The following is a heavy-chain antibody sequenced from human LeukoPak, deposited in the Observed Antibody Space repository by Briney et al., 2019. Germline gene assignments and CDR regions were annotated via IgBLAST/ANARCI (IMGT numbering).Heavy chain of an antibody. CDR3: ARGTSGNWYYFDY. V-gene: IGHV3-23*01. CDR1: GFTFSSYA. Sequence: GGSLRLSCAASGFTFSSYAMSWVRQAPGKGLEWVSGIHDSGNSAYYADSVKGRFTSSRDNSKNTLYLQINNLRAEDTAVYYCARGTSGNWYYFDYWGQGTRVTVSS. D-gene: IGHD6-13*01. J-gene: IGHJ4*02. CDR2: IHDSGNSA.